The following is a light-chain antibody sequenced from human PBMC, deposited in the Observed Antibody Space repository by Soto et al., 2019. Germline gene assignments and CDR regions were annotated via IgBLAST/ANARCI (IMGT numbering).Light chain of an antibody. J-gene: IGKJ4*01. CDR2: DAS. CDR1: QSVSSY. V-gene: IGKV3-11*01. Sequence: EIVLTQSPATLSLSPGERATLSCRASQSVSSYLAWYQQKPGQAPRLLISDASNRATGIPARFSGSGSGTDFTLTISSLEPEDVAVYYCQQRSNWPGTFGGGTKVEIK. CDR3: QQRSNWPGT.